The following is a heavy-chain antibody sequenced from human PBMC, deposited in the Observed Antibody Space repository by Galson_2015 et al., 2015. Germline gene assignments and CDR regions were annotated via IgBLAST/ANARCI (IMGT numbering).Heavy chain of an antibody. Sequence: SLRLSCAASEFTFSSYYMSWVRQAPGEGLEWVSSISSTTTYIYYADSVKGRFTISRDNAKNSLYLQMNSLGAEDTAVYYCARQILDYDFWSGYYPTNFDYWGLGSLVTVSS. D-gene: IGHD3-3*01. V-gene: IGHV3-21*01. CDR1: EFTFSSYY. J-gene: IGHJ4*02. CDR3: ARQILDYDFWSGYYPTNFDY. CDR2: ISSTTTYI.